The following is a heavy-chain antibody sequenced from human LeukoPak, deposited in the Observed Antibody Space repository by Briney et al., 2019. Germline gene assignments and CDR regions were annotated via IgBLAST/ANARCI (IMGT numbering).Heavy chain of an antibody. D-gene: IGHD3-22*01. CDR3: AREGYYDSSGYYIDY. CDR1: GYTFTSYG. CDR2: ISAYNGNT. J-gene: IGHJ4*02. Sequence: GASVKVSCKASGYTFTSYGISWVRQGPGQGLEWMGWISAYNGNTNYAQKLQGRVTMTTDTSTSTAYMELRSLRSDATAVYYCAREGYYDSSGYYIDYWGQGTLVTVSS. V-gene: IGHV1-18*01.